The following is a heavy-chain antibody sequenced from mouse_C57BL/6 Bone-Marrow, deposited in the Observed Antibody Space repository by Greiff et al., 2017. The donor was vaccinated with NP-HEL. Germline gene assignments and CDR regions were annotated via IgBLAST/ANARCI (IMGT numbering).Heavy chain of an antibody. CDR2: IDPETGGT. D-gene: IGHD2-1*01. Sequence: QVQLKQSGAELVRPGASVTLSCKASGYTFTDYEMHWVKQTPVHGLEWIGAIDPETGGTAYNQKFKGKAILTADKSSSTAYMELRSLTSEDSAVYYGTRNGLLRDYYAMDYWGQGTSVTVSS. V-gene: IGHV1-15*01. CDR1: GYTFTDYE. CDR3: TRNGLLRDYYAMDY. J-gene: IGHJ4*01.